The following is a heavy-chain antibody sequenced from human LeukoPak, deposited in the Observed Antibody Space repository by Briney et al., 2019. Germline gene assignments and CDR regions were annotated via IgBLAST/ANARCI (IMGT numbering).Heavy chain of an antibody. CDR1: GGSISSGGYY. Sequence: SETLSLTCTVSGGSISSGGYYWSWIRQPPGKGLEWIGYIYHSGSTYYNPSLKSRVTISVDRSKNQFSLKLSSVTAADTAVYYCARDGVSSSSSEWYFDLWGRGTLVTVSS. CDR3: ARDGVSSSSSEWYFDL. J-gene: IGHJ2*01. CDR2: IYHSGST. D-gene: IGHD6-13*01. V-gene: IGHV4-30-2*01.